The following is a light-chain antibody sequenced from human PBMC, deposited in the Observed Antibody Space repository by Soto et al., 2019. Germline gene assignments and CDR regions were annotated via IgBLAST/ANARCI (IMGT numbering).Light chain of an antibody. CDR3: QQYNKWPPGLT. J-gene: IGKJ4*01. CDR2: GAS. V-gene: IGKV3-15*01. CDR1: QSVSSN. Sequence: EIVMTQSPVTLSVSPGESVTLSCRASQSVSSNLAWYQQKPGQAPRLLIYGASTRAAGIPARFSGSGSGTEFTLTISGLQPEDFAVYYCQQYNKWPPGLTFGGGTKVEIK.